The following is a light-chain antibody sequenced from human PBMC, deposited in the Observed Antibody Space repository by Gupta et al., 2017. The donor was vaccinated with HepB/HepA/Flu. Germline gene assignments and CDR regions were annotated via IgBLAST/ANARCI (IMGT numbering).Light chain of an antibody. Sequence: EIVMTQSPATLSASPGERATLSCRASQSVSSNLAWYQQKPGQAPRLLIYGASTRATGIPARFSGSGPGTEFTLTISSLQSEDFAVYYCQQYNNWPPTSFGQGTKLEIK. CDR2: GAS. J-gene: IGKJ2*03. CDR1: QSVSSN. CDR3: QQYNNWPPTS. V-gene: IGKV3-15*01.